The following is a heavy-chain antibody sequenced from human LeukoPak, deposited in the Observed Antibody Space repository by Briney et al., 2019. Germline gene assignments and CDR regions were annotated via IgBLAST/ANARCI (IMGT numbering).Heavy chain of an antibody. V-gene: IGHV4-39*07. CDR3: ASGSYYDFDY. Sequence: PSETLSLTCTVSGGSISSSSYYWGWIRQPPGKGLEWIGSIYHSGSTYYNPSLKSRVTISVDKSKNQFSLKLSSVTAADTAVYYCASGSYYDFDYWGQGTLVTVSS. CDR1: GGSISSSSYY. D-gene: IGHD1-26*01. CDR2: IYHSGST. J-gene: IGHJ4*02.